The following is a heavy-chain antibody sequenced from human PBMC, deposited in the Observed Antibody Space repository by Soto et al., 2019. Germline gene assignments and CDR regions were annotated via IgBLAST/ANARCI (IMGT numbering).Heavy chain of an antibody. D-gene: IGHD6-19*01. Sequence: GGSLKISCRGSGYIFTKSWISWGRQMPWKGLEWMARIDPSDSYSDYSPSFRGHVTMSVDKSTSTVHLQWTSLEASDTAIYYCARHDYPPVAGTCNYWGQGTQVTVSS. J-gene: IGHJ4*02. CDR1: GYIFTKSW. CDR2: IDPSDSYS. CDR3: ARHDYPPVAGTCNY. V-gene: IGHV5-10-1*01.